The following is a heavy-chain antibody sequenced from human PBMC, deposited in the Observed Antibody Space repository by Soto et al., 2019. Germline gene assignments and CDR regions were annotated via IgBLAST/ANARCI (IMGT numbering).Heavy chain of an antibody. V-gene: IGHV3-74*01. J-gene: IGHJ6*02. Sequence: GGSLRLSCAASGFTFSSYWMHWVRQAPGKGLVWVSRINSDGSSTSYADSVKGRFTISRDNAKNTLYLQMNSLRAEDTAVYYCARDPRQYDFWSGYTYGMDVWGQGTTVTVSS. CDR1: GFTFSSYW. D-gene: IGHD3-3*01. CDR2: INSDGSST. CDR3: ARDPRQYDFWSGYTYGMDV.